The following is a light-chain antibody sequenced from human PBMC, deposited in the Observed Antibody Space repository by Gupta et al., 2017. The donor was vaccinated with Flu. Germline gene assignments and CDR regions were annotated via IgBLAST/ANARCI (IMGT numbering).Light chain of an antibody. V-gene: IGLV1-51*02. J-gene: IGLJ3*02. CDR3: GTWDNSLSAWV. Sequence: KVTISCSGSSSNIGNNYVSWYQHLPRTAPKVLIYENDKRPSGIPDRFSASKFGTSATLGITGLQTGDEAEYFCGTWDNSLSAWVFGGGTKLTVL. CDR2: END. CDR1: SSNIGNNY.